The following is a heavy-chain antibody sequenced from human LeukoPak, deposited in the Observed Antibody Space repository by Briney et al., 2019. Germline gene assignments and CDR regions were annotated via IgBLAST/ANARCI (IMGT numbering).Heavy chain of an antibody. D-gene: IGHD2-15*01. J-gene: IGHJ4*02. V-gene: IGHV1-18*01. CDR3: ARDFSAVVAARYFDY. CDR1: GYTFTSYG. CDR2: ISAYNGNT. Sequence: GASVKVSCKASGYTFTSYGISWVRQAPGQGLEWMGWISAYNGNTNYAQKLQGRVTMTTDTSTSTAYMELRNLRSDDTAVYYCARDFSAVVAARYFDYWGQGTLVTVSS.